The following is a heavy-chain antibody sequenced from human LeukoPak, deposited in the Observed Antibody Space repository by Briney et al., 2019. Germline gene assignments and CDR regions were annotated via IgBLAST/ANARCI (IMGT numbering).Heavy chain of an antibody. V-gene: IGHV1-24*01. J-gene: IGHJ4*02. CDR2: FDVIDSET. CDR1: GYTFTDYY. Sequence: GASVKVSCKASGYTFTDYYMHWVRQAPGQGLEWMGGFDVIDSETFYAQKFQGRVTMTEDSSTDTAYMELRSLTSDDTALYYCAAGRPYSLLDYWGQGTLVTVSS. D-gene: IGHD5-18*01. CDR3: AAGRPYSLLDY.